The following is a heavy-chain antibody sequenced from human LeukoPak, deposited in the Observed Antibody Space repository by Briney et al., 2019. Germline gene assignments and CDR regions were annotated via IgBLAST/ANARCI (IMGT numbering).Heavy chain of an antibody. CDR3: ARFSRHTIAAAIDY. Sequence: GGSLRLSCAASGFTFSSYAMHWVRQAPGKGLEWVAVISYDGSNKYYADSVKGRFTISRDNSKNTLYLQMNSLRAEDTAVCYCARFSRHTIAAAIDYWGPGTLVTVSS. CDR1: GFTFSSYA. CDR2: ISYDGSNK. J-gene: IGHJ4*02. D-gene: IGHD6-13*01. V-gene: IGHV3-30*04.